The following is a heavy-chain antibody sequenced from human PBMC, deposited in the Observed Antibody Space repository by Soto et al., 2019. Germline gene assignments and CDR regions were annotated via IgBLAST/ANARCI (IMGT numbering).Heavy chain of an antibody. V-gene: IGHV4-30-2*01. CDR1: GGSISSGGYS. Sequence: SETLSLTCAVSGGSISSGGYSWSWIRQPPGKGLEWIGYIYHSGSTYYNPSLKSRVTISVDRSKNQFSLKLSSVTAADTAVYYCARDNSRLYFDYWGQGALVTVSS. D-gene: IGHD1-26*01. CDR2: IYHSGST. J-gene: IGHJ4*02. CDR3: ARDNSRLYFDY.